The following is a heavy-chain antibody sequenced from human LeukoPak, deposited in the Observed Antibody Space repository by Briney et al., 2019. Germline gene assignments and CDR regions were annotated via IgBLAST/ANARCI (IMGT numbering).Heavy chain of an antibody. V-gene: IGHV4-30-2*03. CDR3: ATMPYYYGMDV. D-gene: IGHD2-2*01. CDR1: GGSIRSGGYS. CDR2: IYHSGST. J-gene: IGHJ6*02. Sequence: SETLSLTCVVSGGSIRSGGYSWSWIRQPPGKGLEWIGYIYHSGSTYYNPSLKSRVTISVDTSKNQFSLKLSSVTAADTAVYYCATMPYYYGMDVWGQGTTVTVSS.